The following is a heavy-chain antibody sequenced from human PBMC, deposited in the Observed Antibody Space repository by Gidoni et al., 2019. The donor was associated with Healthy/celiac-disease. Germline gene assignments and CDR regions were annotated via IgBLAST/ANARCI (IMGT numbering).Heavy chain of an antibody. CDR2: IRSKANSYAT. CDR1: GFTFSGSA. J-gene: IGHJ5*02. D-gene: IGHD4-17*01. V-gene: IGHV3-73*02. Sequence: EVQLVESGGGLVQPGGSLKLSCAASGFTFSGSAMHWVRQASGKGLEWVGRIRSKANSYATAYAASVKGRFTISRDDSKNTAYLQMNSLKTEDTAVYYCTRLFGYGDRNWFDPWGQGTLVTVSS. CDR3: TRLFGYGDRNWFDP.